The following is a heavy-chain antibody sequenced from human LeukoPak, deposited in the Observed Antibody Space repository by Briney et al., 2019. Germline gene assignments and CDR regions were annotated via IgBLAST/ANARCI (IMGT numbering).Heavy chain of an antibody. Sequence: SETLSLTCAVYGGSFSGYYWSWIRQPPGKGLEWIGEINHSGSTNYNPSLKSRVTISVDTSKNQFSLKLSSVTAADTAVYYCAGSPYDYVWGSYRSDAFDIWGQGTMVTVSS. CDR2: INHSGST. J-gene: IGHJ3*02. CDR3: AGSPYDYVWGSYRSDAFDI. CDR1: GGSFSGYY. V-gene: IGHV4-34*01. D-gene: IGHD3-16*02.